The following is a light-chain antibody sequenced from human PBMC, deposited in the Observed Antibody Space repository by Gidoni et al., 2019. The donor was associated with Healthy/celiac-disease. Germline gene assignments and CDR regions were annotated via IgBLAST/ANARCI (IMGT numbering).Light chain of an antibody. CDR2: RNN. V-gene: IGLV1-47*01. CDR1: SANIGSNY. Sequence: QSVLTQPPSASGTPGQRVTLACSGSSANIGSNYVYWYQQLPGTAPKLLLYRNNQLPSGVPDRFSGSKSGTSASLAISGLRSEDEAYYYCAAWDDSLSGHWVFGGGTKLTVL. J-gene: IGLJ3*02. CDR3: AAWDDSLSGHWV.